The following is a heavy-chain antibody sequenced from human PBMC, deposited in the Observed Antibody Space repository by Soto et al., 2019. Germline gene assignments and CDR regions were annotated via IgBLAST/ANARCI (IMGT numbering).Heavy chain of an antibody. J-gene: IGHJ6*02. CDR2: ISAYNGNT. CDR3: ASADTAMAPYYYYGMDV. Sequence: QVQLVQSGAEVKKPGASVKVSCKASGYTFTSYGISWVRQAPGQGLECMGWISAYNGNTNYAQKLQGRVTMTTDTSTSTAYMELRSLRSDDTAVYYCASADTAMAPYYYYGMDVWGQGTTVTVSS. V-gene: IGHV1-18*04. D-gene: IGHD5-18*01. CDR1: GYTFTSYG.